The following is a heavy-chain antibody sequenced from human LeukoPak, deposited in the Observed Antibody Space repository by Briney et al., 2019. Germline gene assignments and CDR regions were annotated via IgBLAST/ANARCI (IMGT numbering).Heavy chain of an antibody. CDR1: GYSISSGYY. Sequence: SETLSLTCSVSGYSISSGYYWVWIRQPPGKGLEWIGSIYHNGHTYNNPSLKSRVTISVDTSKNQFSLKLTSVTAADTAVYYCARHPSGRMWLQQGGWFDPWGQGTLVTVSS. CDR3: ARHPSGRMWLQQGGWFDP. V-gene: IGHV4-38-2*02. J-gene: IGHJ5*02. CDR2: IYHNGHT. D-gene: IGHD5-24*01.